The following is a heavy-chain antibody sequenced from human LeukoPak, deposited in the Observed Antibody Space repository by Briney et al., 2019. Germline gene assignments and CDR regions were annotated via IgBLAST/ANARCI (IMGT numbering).Heavy chain of an antibody. J-gene: IGHJ4*02. D-gene: IGHD2-2*01. V-gene: IGHV1-69*06. CDR1: GGTFSSYA. CDR2: IIPIFGTA. CDR3: ARGPDCSSTSCYDREDKELRYFDWLLPFDY. Sequence: SVKVSCKASGGTFSSYAISWVRQAPGQGLEWMGGIIPIFGTANYAQKFQGRVTITADKSTSTAYMELSSLGSEDTAVYYCARGPDCSSTSCYDREDKELRYFDWLLPFDYWGQGTLVTVSS.